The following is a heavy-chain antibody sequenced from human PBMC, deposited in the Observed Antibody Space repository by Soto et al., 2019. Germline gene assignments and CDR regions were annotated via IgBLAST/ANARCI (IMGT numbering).Heavy chain of an antibody. J-gene: IGHJ6*03. CDR3: ARVVVAAKDYYYYMDV. D-gene: IGHD2-15*01. CDR2: IYYSGST. CDR1: GVSISSGGYY. Sequence: PSETLSLTCTVSGVSISSGGYYWSWIRQHPGKGLEWIGYIYYSGSTYYNPSLKSRVTISVDTSKNQFSLKLSSVTAADTAVYYCARVVVAAKDYYYYMDVWGKGTTVTVSS. V-gene: IGHV4-31*03.